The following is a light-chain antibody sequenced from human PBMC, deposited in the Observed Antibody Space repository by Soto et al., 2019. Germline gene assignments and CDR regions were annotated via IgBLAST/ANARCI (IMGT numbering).Light chain of an antibody. V-gene: IGKV3-20*01. CDR2: GAS. CDR3: QQYGSSPFT. Sequence: EIVLTQTPGTLSLSPGERATLSCRASQTVSSTYLAWYQHKPGQAPRLLIYGASSRATGIPDRFSGRGSGTDFTLTISRLEPEDFAVYYCQQYGSSPFTFGPGTKVDIK. CDR1: QTVSSTY. J-gene: IGKJ3*01.